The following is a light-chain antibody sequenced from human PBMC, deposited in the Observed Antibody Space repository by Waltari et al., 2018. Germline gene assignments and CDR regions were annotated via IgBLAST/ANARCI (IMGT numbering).Light chain of an antibody. CDR2: SHN. CDR1: SSNIGAGQD. J-gene: IGLJ1*01. V-gene: IGLV1-40*01. Sequence: QSVLTQPPSVSGAPGQRVTISCTGTSSNIGAGQDVHWDQQYPGTAPRLLIYSHNGRPSGVPDRFSVSKAGTSASLAITGLQAEDEADYYCQSYDISQSVIYVFGTGTTVTV. CDR3: QSYDISQSVIYV.